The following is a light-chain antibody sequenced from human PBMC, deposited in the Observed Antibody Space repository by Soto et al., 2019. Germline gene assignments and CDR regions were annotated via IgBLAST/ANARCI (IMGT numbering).Light chain of an antibody. J-gene: IGKJ1*01. V-gene: IGKV4-1*01. CDR1: QSVLYSSNNKNY. Sequence: DIVMTQSPDSLAVSLGERATINCKSSQSVLYSSNNKNYLAWYQQKPGQPPKLLIYWASTRESGVPDRFSGSGSAKDFTLTISSLPAEDVAVYYCQQYYSNPWTLGQGTKVDIK. CDR2: WAS. CDR3: QQYYSNPWT.